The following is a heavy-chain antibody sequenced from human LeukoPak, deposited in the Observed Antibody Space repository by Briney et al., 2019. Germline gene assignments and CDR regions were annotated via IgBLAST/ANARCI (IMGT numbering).Heavy chain of an antibody. Sequence: SETLSLTCTVSGGSISSYYWSWIRQPPGKGLEWIGYIYYSGSTNYNPSLKSRVTISVDTSKNQFSLKLSSVTAADTAVYYCARAGYYDSSGCNWFDPWGQGTLVTVSS. CDR2: IYYSGST. J-gene: IGHJ5*02. V-gene: IGHV4-59*01. CDR3: ARAGYYDSSGCNWFDP. CDR1: GGSISSYY. D-gene: IGHD3-22*01.